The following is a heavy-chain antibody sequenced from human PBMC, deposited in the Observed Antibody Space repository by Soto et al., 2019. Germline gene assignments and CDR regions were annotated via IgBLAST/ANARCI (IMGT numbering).Heavy chain of an antibody. Sequence: VQLQESGPGLVRPSETLSLTCTVSGGSISSGNFYWRWIRQPPGKGLEWIGYIYFSGSTSYSPSLKSRLTISLNTSKNQFSLKLTSVTAADTAVYYCAHDSHGGNAYFDLWGQGALVTVSS. CDR1: GGSISSGNFY. CDR2: IYFSGST. CDR3: AHDSHGGNAYFDL. V-gene: IGHV4-30-4*01. D-gene: IGHD1-26*01. J-gene: IGHJ4*02.